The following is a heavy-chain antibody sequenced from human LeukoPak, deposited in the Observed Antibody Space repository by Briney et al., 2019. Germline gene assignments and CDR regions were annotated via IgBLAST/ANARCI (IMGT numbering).Heavy chain of an antibody. CDR1: GGSISSSSYY. J-gene: IGHJ4*02. CDR2: IYYSGST. Sequence: SETLSLTCTVSGGSISSSSYYWGWIRQPPGKGLEWIGSIYYSGSTYYNPSLKSRVTISVDTSKNQFSLKLSSVTAADTAVYYCARDLGAGYSSSWGGYCFDYWGQGTLVTVSS. V-gene: IGHV4-39*07. CDR3: ARDLGAGYSSSWGGYCFDY. D-gene: IGHD6-13*01.